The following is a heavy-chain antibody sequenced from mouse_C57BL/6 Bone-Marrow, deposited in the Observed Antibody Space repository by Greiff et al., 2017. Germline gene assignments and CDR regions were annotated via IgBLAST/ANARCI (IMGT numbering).Heavy chain of an antibody. D-gene: IGHD2-10*01. V-gene: IGHV1-82*01. CDR3: ARSRGSYSYFDF. CDR2: IYPGDGDT. CDR1: GYAFSSSW. Sequence: VQLQESGPELVKPGASVKISCKASGYAFSSSWMTWVRQRPGKGLEWIGRIYPGDGDTNYTGKFKGKATLTADKSSSTAYMQLSSLTSEDSAVYFCARSRGSYSYFDFWGQGTTLTVSS. J-gene: IGHJ2*01.